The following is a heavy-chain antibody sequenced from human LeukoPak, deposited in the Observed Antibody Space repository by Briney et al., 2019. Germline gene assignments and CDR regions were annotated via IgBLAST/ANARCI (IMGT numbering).Heavy chain of an antibody. V-gene: IGHV4-59*12. CDR3: ARSGYSGYTIDY. CDR2: IYYSGRR. J-gene: IGHJ4*02. Sequence: PSETLSLTCTVSGGSISSYYWSWIRQPPGKGLEWIGYIYYSGRRNYTPSLKSRVNISVDKYKNQFSVKLSFVTAAGTAVYYCARSGYSGYTIDYWGQGTLVTVSS. D-gene: IGHD5-12*01. CDR1: GGSISSYY.